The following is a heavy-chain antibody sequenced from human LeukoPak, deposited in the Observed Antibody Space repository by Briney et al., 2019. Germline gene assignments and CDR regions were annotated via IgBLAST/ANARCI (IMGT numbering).Heavy chain of an antibody. CDR1: GGSISSGSYY. CDR3: ARDLGQGMPDY. Sequence: PSETLSLTCTVSGGSISSGSYYWSWIRQPAGKGLEWIGRIYTSGSTNYNPSLKSRVTISVDTSKNQFSLKLSSVTAADTAVYYCARDLGQGMPDYWGQGTLVTVSS. D-gene: IGHD7-27*01. V-gene: IGHV4-61*02. J-gene: IGHJ4*02. CDR2: IYTSGST.